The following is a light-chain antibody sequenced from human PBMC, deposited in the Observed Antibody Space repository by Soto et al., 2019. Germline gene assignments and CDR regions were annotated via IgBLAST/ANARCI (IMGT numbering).Light chain of an antibody. CDR3: LQDYSYPRT. CDR1: QAIRTE. CDR2: GTS. V-gene: IGKV1-6*01. J-gene: IGKJ1*01. Sequence: AIQMTQSPSSLSASVGDRVIITCRACQAIRTELGWYQQRPGKAPKLLIYGTSNLQSGVPSRFSGSGSGTDFTLTINGLQPEDFATYYCLQDYSYPRTFGQGTKVDVK.